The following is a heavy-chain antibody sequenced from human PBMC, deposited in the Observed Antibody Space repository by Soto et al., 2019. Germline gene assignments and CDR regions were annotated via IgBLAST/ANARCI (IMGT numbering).Heavy chain of an antibody. CDR1: GGTFSSYA. CDR3: ARGFIAAATFDY. V-gene: IGHV1-69*13. J-gene: IGHJ4*02. Sequence: SVKVSCKASGGTFSSYAISWVRQAPGQGLEWMGGIIPIFGTANYAQKFQGRVTITADESTSTAYMELSSLRSEDTAVYYCARGFIAAATFDYWGQGTLVTVYS. CDR2: IIPIFGTA. D-gene: IGHD6-13*01.